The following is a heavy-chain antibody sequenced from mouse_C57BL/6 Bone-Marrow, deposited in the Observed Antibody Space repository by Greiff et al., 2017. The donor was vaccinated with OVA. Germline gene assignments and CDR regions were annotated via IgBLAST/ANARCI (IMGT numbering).Heavy chain of an antibody. D-gene: IGHD2-5*01. CDR3: ARRSYYSNFAWFAY. CDR1: GYTFTDYN. J-gene: IGHJ3*01. Sequence: EVQLQQSGPELVKPGASVKMSCKASGYTFTDYNMHWVKQSHGKSLEWIGYINPNNGGTSYNQKFKGKATLTVNKSSSTAYMELRSLTSEDSAVYYCARRSYYSNFAWFAYWGQGTLVTVSA. CDR2: INPNNGGT. V-gene: IGHV1-22*01.